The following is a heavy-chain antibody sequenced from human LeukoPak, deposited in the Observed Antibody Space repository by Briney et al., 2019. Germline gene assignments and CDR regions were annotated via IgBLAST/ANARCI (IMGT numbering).Heavy chain of an antibody. CDR3: ARVRSGSADY. D-gene: IGHD1-26*01. J-gene: IGHJ4*02. Sequence: PGGSLRLSCAASGFTFSSYSMNWVRQAPGKGLEWVAYINSGSSTIYYADSVKGRLTISRDNAKNSVYLQMNSLRADDAAVYYCARVRSGSADYWGQGTLVTVSS. CDR2: INSGSSTI. CDR1: GFTFSSYS. V-gene: IGHV3-48*04.